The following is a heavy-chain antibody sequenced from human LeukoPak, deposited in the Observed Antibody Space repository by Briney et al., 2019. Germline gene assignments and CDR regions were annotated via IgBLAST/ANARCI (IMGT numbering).Heavy chain of an antibody. D-gene: IGHD2/OR15-2a*01. Sequence: TSETLSLTCTVSGDSISSGDYYWSWIRQPPGKGLEWIGYIYFSGTTYYNPSLKSRVIISVDTSKNQFSLKLSSVTAADTAVYYCARGVSEPRAFYDWFDPWGQGTLVTVSS. CDR1: GDSISSGDYY. V-gene: IGHV4-30-4*08. CDR2: IYFSGTT. J-gene: IGHJ5*02. CDR3: ARGVSEPRAFYDWFDP.